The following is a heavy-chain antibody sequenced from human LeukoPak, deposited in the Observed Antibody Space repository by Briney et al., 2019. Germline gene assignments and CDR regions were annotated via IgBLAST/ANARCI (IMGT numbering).Heavy chain of an antibody. CDR1: GFTFSNAW. D-gene: IGHD6-13*01. Sequence: PGGSLRLSWAASGFTFSNAWMSWVRQAPGKGLGWVGRIKSKTDGGTTDYAAPVKGRFTISRDDSKNTLYLKMNSLKTEDTAVYYCTTDGRSSSWSPIDYWGQGTLVTVSS. J-gene: IGHJ4*02. CDR2: IKSKTDGGTT. V-gene: IGHV3-15*01. CDR3: TTDGRSSSWSPIDY.